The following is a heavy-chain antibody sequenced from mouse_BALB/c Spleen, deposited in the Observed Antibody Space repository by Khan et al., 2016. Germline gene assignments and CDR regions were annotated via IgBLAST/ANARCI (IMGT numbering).Heavy chain of an antibody. J-gene: IGHJ4*01. CDR2: ILPGSVKT. Sequence: VQLQESGAELMSPGASVKISCKATGYTFPNYWIDWIKQRPGHGLEWIGDILPGSVKTNYNEKFKGKATFTADTSSNTAYMQISRLTSEDSAVYFSASAWEAMDYWGQGTSVTVSS. CDR3: ASAWEAMDY. CDR1: GYTFPNYW. D-gene: IGHD4-1*01. V-gene: IGHV1-9*01.